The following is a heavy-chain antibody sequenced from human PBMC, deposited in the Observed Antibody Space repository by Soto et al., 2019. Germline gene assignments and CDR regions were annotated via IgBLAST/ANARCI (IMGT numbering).Heavy chain of an antibody. J-gene: IGHJ4*02. CDR3: AKWRPPGVDY. CDR1: GFNLSSYY. Sequence: EVQLVESGGGLIQPGGSLRLSFQASGFNLSSYYRSWVGQAPGEGLEWVSVMYSGGTTYYADSVKGRFTISRDNSKNTLFLQMNSLRAEDTAVYYCAKWRPPGVDYWGQGTLVTVSS. D-gene: IGHD2-8*01. V-gene: IGHV3-53*01. CDR2: MYSGGTT.